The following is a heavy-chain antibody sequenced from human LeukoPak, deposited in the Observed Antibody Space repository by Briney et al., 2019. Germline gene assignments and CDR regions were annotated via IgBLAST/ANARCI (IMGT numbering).Heavy chain of an antibody. CDR3: TRHPVAYSYGYVSDC. CDR1: GYSFTSYW. CDR2: IDPSDSYI. V-gene: IGHV5-10-1*01. J-gene: IGHJ4*02. D-gene: IGHD5-18*01. Sequence: GESLRISCKGSGYSFTSYWISWVRQMPGKGLEWIGRIDPSDSYINYSPSFQGHVTISADKSISTAYLQWNSLKASDTAMYYCTRHPVAYSYGYVSDCWGQGTLVTVSS.